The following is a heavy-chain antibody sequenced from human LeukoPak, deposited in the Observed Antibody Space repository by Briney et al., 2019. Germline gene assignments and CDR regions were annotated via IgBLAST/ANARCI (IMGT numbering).Heavy chain of an antibody. V-gene: IGHV3-48*03. CDR1: GFTFSSYE. Sequence: GGSLRLSCAVSGFTFSSYEMNWVRQAPGKGLEWVSYISSSGRTIYNADSVKGRFTISRDNAKNSLYLQMNSLRAEDTAVYNCASYYYDSSGYWVHAFDIWGQGTMVTVSS. J-gene: IGHJ3*02. CDR3: ASYYYDSSGYWVHAFDI. D-gene: IGHD3-22*01. CDR2: ISSSGRTI.